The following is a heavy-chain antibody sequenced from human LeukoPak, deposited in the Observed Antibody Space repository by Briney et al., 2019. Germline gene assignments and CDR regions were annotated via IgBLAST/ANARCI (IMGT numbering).Heavy chain of an antibody. CDR1: GFNFIDYT. D-gene: IGHD4-17*01. J-gene: IGHJ4*02. CDR3: ASSVTTIYGDYVAY. CDR2: IYYSGST. Sequence: GSLRLSCAASGFNFIDYTMNWIRQPPGKGLERIGYIYYSGSTNYNPSLKSRVTISVDTSKNQFSLKLSSVTAADTAVYYCASSVTTIYGDYVAYWGQGTLVTVSS. V-gene: IGHV4-59*01.